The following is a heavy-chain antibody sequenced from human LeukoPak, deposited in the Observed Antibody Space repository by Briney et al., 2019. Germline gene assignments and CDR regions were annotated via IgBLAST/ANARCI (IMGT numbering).Heavy chain of an antibody. CDR2: INHSGST. CDR3: ARAPGYCSGGSCYAGPFDY. J-gene: IGHJ4*02. Sequence: PSETLSLTCAVYGGSFSGYYWSWIRQPPGKGLEWIAEINHSGSTNYNPSLKSRVTISVDTSKNQFSLKLSSVTAADTAVYYCARAPGYCSGGSCYAGPFDYWGQGTLVTVSS. V-gene: IGHV4-34*01. CDR1: GGSFSGYY. D-gene: IGHD2-15*01.